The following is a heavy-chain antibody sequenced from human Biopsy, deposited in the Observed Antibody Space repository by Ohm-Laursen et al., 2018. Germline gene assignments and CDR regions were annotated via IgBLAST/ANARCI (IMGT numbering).Heavy chain of an antibody. J-gene: IGHJ4*02. CDR1: SGAMSSYN. CDR3: ARGMRTTGWPYFDY. V-gene: IGHV4-59*01. Sequence: SETLSLTCTVSSGAMSSYNWSWIRQFPGKGLEWIGCIYSSGNTNYNPSLKSRLTMSVDTSKNQFSLRLNSVTAADTAVYYCARGMRTTGWPYFDYWGQGILVTVSS. CDR2: IYSSGNT. D-gene: IGHD2/OR15-2a*01.